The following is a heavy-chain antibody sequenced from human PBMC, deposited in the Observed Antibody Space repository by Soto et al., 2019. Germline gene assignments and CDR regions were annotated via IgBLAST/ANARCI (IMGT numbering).Heavy chain of an antibody. D-gene: IGHD2-15*01. CDR2: IYPGDSDT. CDR3: ARHRRYCSGGSCSDYYYGMDV. J-gene: IGHJ6*02. Sequence: GESLKISCKGSGYSFTSYWIGWVRQMPGKGLEWMGIIYPGDSDTRYSPSFQGQVTISADKSISTAYLQWSSLKASDTAMYYCARHRRYCSGGSCSDYYYGMDVWGQGTTVTVSS. V-gene: IGHV5-51*01. CDR1: GYSFTSYW.